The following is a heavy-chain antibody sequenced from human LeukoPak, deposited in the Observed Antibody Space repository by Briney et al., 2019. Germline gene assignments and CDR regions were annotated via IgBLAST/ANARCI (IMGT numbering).Heavy chain of an antibody. Sequence: SETLSLTCTVSGGSIRSYYWSWIRQSPGKGLEWIGYIYYSGSTNYNPSLKSRVTISVDTSKNQFSLKLSSVTAADTAVYYCARVGHDSGTYLYYFDYWGQGTLVTVSS. J-gene: IGHJ4*02. D-gene: IGHD1-26*01. CDR2: IYYSGST. V-gene: IGHV4-59*01. CDR1: GGSIRSYY. CDR3: ARVGHDSGTYLYYFDY.